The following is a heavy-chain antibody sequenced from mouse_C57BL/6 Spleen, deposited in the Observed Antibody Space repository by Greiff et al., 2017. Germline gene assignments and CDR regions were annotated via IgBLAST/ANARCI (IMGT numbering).Heavy chain of an antibody. V-gene: IGHV1-81*01. D-gene: IGHD2-3*01. J-gene: IGHJ2*01. CDR2: IYPSSGNT. CDR3: ARDRDGYPFDY. Sequence: QVQLQQSGAELARPGASVKLSCKASGYTFTSYGISWVKQRTGQGLEWIGEIYPSSGNTYYNEKFKGKATLTEDKSSSTAYMELRSLTSEDSAVYFCARDRDGYPFDYWGQGTTLTVSS. CDR1: GYTFTSYG.